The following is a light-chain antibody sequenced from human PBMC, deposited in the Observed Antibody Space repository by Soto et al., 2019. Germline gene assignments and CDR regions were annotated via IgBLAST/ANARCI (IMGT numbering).Light chain of an antibody. CDR2: DVS. CDR3: QQYGSSPQT. CDR1: QRFGSSN. Sequence: EIVLTQSPGTLSLSPGERGTLSCRASQRFGSSNLAWYQQKPGQAPRLLIYDVSNRATGIPARFSGSGSGTDFTLTISSLEPEDFAVYYCQQYGSSPQTFGQGTKVDIK. J-gene: IGKJ1*01. V-gene: IGKV3-20*01.